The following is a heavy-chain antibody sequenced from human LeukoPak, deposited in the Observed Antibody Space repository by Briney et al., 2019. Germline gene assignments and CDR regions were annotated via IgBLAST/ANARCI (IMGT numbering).Heavy chain of an antibody. V-gene: IGHV4-34*01. J-gene: IGHJ4*02. D-gene: IGHD3-9*01. CDR1: GGSFSGYY. CDR2: INHSGST. Sequence: SETLSLTCAVYGGSFSGYYWSWIRQPPGKGREWIGEINHSGSTNYNPSLKSRVTISVDTSKNQFSLKLSSVTAADMAVYYCAGYDILTGPFDYWGQGTLVTVSS. CDR3: AGYDILTGPFDY.